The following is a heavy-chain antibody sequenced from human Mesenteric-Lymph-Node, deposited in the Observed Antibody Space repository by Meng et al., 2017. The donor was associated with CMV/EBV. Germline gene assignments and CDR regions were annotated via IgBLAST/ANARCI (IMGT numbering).Heavy chain of an antibody. CDR1: GDSITNHY. J-gene: IGHJ6*02. V-gene: IGHV4-59*11. CDR3: ARDGSGYDFYYGMDV. D-gene: IGHD5-12*01. CDR2: MYYSGST. Sequence: SETLSLTCTVSGDSITNHYWSWVRQPPGKGLEWIGYMYYSGSTNYNPSLKSRVTISVDTSKNQFSLKLSSVTAADTAVYYCARDGSGYDFYYGMDVWGQGTTVTVSS.